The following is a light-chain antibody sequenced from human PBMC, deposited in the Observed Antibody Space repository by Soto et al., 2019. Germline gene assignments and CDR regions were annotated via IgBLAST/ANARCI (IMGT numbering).Light chain of an antibody. CDR1: RGVSSY. J-gene: IGKJ4*01. CDR2: AAS. Sequence: DIQLTQSPSFLSASVGDRVSITCRGSRGVSSYLAWYQQKPGKAPKLLIYAASTLQSGVPSRFSGSESGTEFTLTISILQPEDFATYYCLQPSSYPPTFGVGTKVEIK. CDR3: LQPSSYPPT. V-gene: IGKV1-9*01.